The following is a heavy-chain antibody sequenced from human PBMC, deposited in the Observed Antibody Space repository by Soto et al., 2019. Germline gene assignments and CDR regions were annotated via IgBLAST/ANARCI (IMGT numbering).Heavy chain of an antibody. Sequence: SQTLSLTCAISGDSVSSNSAALNWIRQSPSRGLEWLGRTYYRSKWYNDYAVSVKSRITINPDTSKNQFSLQLNSVTPEDTAVYYCARLLTGYPDYYYGMDVWGQGTTVTVSS. CDR2: TYYRSKWYN. J-gene: IGHJ6*02. V-gene: IGHV6-1*01. CDR3: ARLLTGYPDYYYGMDV. D-gene: IGHD3-9*01. CDR1: GDSVSSNSAA.